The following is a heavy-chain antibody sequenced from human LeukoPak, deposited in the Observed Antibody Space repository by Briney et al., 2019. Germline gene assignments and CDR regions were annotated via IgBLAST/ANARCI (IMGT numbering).Heavy chain of an antibody. V-gene: IGHV4-34*01. CDR2: INHSGST. D-gene: IGHD2-15*01. CDR3: ASRPIVVVVAAEFYGMDV. CDR1: GGSFSGYY. J-gene: IGHJ6*02. Sequence: SETLSLTCAVYGGSFSGYYWRCIRQPPGKGLEWIGEINHSGSTNYNPSLKSRVTISGDTPKNQFSLKLSSVTAADTAVYYCASRPIVVVVAAEFYGMDVWGQGTTVTVSS.